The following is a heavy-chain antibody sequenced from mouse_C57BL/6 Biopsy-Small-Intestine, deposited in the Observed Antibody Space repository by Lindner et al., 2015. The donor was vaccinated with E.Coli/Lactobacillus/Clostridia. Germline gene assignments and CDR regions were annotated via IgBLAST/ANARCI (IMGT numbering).Heavy chain of an antibody. CDR2: INPSSGYT. V-gene: IGHV1-7*01. Sequence: VQLQESGAELVKPGASVRMSCKASGYTFTSYWMHWVKQRPGQGLEWIGYINPSSGYTKYNQKFKDKATLTADKSSSTAYMQLSSLTYEDSAVYYCARGYYGNYVFDYWGQGTTLTVSS. D-gene: IGHD2-1*01. CDR3: ARGYYGNYVFDY. J-gene: IGHJ2*01. CDR1: GYTFTSYW.